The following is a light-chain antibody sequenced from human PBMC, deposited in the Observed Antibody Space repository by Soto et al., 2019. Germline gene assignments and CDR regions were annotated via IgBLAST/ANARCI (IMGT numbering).Light chain of an antibody. Sequence: DIQMTQSPSTLSACVGDRVTITCQASQDISNYLNWYQQKPGKAPELLINDASNLEMGVPSRFSGVGSGTDFTFTISSLQPEDIATYFCQQYDSLPITFGQGTRLEIK. CDR3: QQYDSLPIT. V-gene: IGKV1-33*01. CDR1: QDISNY. J-gene: IGKJ5*01. CDR2: DAS.